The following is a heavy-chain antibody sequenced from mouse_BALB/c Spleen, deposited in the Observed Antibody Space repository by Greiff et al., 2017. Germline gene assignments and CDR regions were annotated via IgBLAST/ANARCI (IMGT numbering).Heavy chain of an antibody. J-gene: IGHJ3*01. CDR1: GFTFSDYY. D-gene: IGHD1-1*01. V-gene: IGHV5-4*02. CDR2: ISDGGSYT. Sequence: EVQGVESGGGLVKPGGSLKLSCAASGFTFSDYYMYWVRQTPEKRLEWVATISDGGSYTYYPDSVKGRFTISRDNAKNNLYLQMSSLKSEDTAMYYCARGYYYGSSYFAYWGQGTLVTVSA. CDR3: ARGYYYGSSYFAY.